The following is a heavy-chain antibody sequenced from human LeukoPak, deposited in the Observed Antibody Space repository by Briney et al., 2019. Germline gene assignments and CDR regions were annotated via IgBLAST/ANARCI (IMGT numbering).Heavy chain of an antibody. CDR2: IFYSGST. D-gene: IGHD3-10*01. CDR1: GGSISTSSYY. CDR3: ARSALGFFDY. Sequence: SETLSLICTVSGGSISTSSYYWGWVRQPPGKGLEWIGNIFYSGSTYYSPSLKSRVTISVDTSKNHFSLKLSSVTAADTAVYYCARSALGFFDYWGQGNLVTVSS. J-gene: IGHJ4*02. V-gene: IGHV4-39*07.